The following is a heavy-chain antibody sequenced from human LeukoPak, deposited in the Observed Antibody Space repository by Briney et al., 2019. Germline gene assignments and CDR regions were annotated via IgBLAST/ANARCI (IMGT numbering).Heavy chain of an antibody. CDR2: IYIGGST. V-gene: IGHV3-53*01. D-gene: IGHD1-26*01. Sequence: GGSLRLSCAASGLTVTNTYMSWVRQAPGKGLEWVAVIYIGGSTYCAESVKGRFTISRDSSENTVYLQMTSLRVEDTAVYYCARCKIGSHFDYWGQGTLVTVSS. CDR1: GLTVTNTY. CDR3: ARCKIGSHFDY. J-gene: IGHJ4*02.